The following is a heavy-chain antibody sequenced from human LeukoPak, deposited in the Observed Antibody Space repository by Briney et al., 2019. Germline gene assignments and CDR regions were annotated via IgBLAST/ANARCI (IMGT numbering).Heavy chain of an antibody. Sequence: ASVRVSCKTSGYSFTDYYMHWVRQAPGQELEWMGWINPNSGGTSSAQKFQGRVTMTRDTSITTVYMEVSWLTSDDTAIYYCARADRLDGGPYLIGPWGQGTLVTVSS. CDR1: GYSFTDYY. CDR3: ARADRLDGGPYLIGP. D-gene: IGHD2-21*01. J-gene: IGHJ5*02. CDR2: INPNSGGT. V-gene: IGHV1-2*02.